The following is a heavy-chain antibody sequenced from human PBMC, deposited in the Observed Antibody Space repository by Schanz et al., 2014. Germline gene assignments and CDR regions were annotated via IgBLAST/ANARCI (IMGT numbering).Heavy chain of an antibody. Sequence: QVQVVQSGAEVKKPGASVKVSCKASGYTFTDYVVIWVRQAPGQGLEWMGIINPSGGGTSYALRFQDRVTVTRDTSRSTVYMELSSLRSEDTAVYYCARGGGPEDVFDIWGQGTILTVSS. V-gene: IGHV1-46*01. D-gene: IGHD5-12*01. CDR3: ARGGGPEDVFDI. J-gene: IGHJ3*02. CDR2: INPSGGGT. CDR1: GYTFTDYV.